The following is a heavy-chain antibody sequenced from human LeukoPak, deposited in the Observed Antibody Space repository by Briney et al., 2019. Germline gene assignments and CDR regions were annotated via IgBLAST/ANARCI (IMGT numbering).Heavy chain of an antibody. Sequence: SQTLSLTCTVSGGTISSGGYYWSWIRQPAGKGLEWIGRIYTSGSTNYNPSLKSRVTISVDTSKNQFSLKLSSVTAADTAVYYCAGSSLDIYYYYYMDVWGKGTTVTVSS. D-gene: IGHD6-13*01. V-gene: IGHV4-61*02. CDR2: IYTSGST. CDR1: GGTISSGGYY. CDR3: AGSSLDIYYYYYMDV. J-gene: IGHJ6*03.